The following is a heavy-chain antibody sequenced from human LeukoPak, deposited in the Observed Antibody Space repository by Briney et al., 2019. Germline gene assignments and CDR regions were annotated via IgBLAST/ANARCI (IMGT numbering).Heavy chain of an antibody. CDR3: ARGPHCSSTSCYSEYFHH. Sequence: SQTLSLTCTVSGASISSGGYYWSWIRQHPGKGLEWIGYISYSGSPYYNPSLKSRVTISVDTSRNQFSLKLSSVTAADTAVYYCARGPHCSSTSCYSEYFHHWGQGTLDTVSS. CDR1: GASISSGGYY. D-gene: IGHD2-2*01. CDR2: ISYSGSP. J-gene: IGHJ1*01. V-gene: IGHV4-31*03.